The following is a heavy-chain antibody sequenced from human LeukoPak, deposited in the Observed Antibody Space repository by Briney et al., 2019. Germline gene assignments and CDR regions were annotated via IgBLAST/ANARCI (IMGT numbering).Heavy chain of an antibody. CDR3: AKKTGSSGAYFDY. V-gene: IGHV3-23*01. CDR2: ISGSGGST. J-gene: IGHJ4*02. CDR1: GFTFSSYA. Sequence: GGSLRLSCAASGFTFSSYAMSRVRQAPGKGLEWVSAISGSGGSTYYADSVKGRFTISRDNSKNTLYLQMNSLRAEDTAVYYCAKKTGSSGAYFDYWGQGTLVTVSS. D-gene: IGHD6-19*01.